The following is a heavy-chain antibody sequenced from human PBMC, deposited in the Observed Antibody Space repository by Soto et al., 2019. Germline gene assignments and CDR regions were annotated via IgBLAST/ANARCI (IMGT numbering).Heavy chain of an antibody. CDR1: GGSISSYY. J-gene: IGHJ3*02. D-gene: IGHD3-22*01. V-gene: IGHV4-59*01. Sequence: PSETLSLTCTVSGGSISSYYWSWIRQPPGKGLEWIGYIYYSGSTNYNPSLKSRVTISVDTSKNQFSLKLSSVTAADTAVYYCARGTYYYDSSGYYGGAFDIWGQGTMVTVS. CDR3: ARGTYYYDSSGYYGGAFDI. CDR2: IYYSGST.